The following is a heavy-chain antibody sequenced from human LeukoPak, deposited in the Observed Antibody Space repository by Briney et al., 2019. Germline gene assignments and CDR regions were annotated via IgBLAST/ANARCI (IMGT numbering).Heavy chain of an antibody. Sequence: PGGSLRLSCAASGFTFDDYAMHWVRQAPGKGLEWVSGISWNSGSIGYADSVKGRFTISRDNAKNSLYLQVNSLRAEDTALYYCARVVGAHGWFDPWGQGTLVTVSS. D-gene: IGHD1-26*01. CDR3: ARVVGAHGWFDP. J-gene: IGHJ5*02. CDR2: ISWNSGSI. CDR1: GFTFDDYA. V-gene: IGHV3-9*01.